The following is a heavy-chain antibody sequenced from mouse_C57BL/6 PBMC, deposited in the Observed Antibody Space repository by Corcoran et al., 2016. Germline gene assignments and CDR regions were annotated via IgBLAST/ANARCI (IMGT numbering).Heavy chain of an antibody. CDR2: INTYSGVP. CDR3: ARGNFYWYFDV. Sequence: QIQLVQSGPELKKPGETVKISCKASGYTLTTYGMSWVKKAPGKGLKWMGWINTYSGVPTYADDFKGRFAFSWETSASTAYLQINNLKNEDMAIYFCARGNFYWYFDVWGTGTTVTVSS. V-gene: IGHV9-3*01. CDR1: GYTLTTYG. D-gene: IGHD2-1*01. J-gene: IGHJ1*03.